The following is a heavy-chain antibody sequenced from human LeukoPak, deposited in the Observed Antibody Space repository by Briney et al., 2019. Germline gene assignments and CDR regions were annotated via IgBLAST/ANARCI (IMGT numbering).Heavy chain of an antibody. Sequence: SETLSLTCTVSADSISSYYWSWIRQPPGKGLEWIGYIHYSGSTNYNPSLKSRVTISVDMFKNQFSLKLSSVTAADTAVYYCAREAGDPDAFDIWGQGTMVTVSS. V-gene: IGHV4-59*12. CDR3: AREAGDPDAFDI. D-gene: IGHD3-16*01. CDR1: ADSISSYY. J-gene: IGHJ3*02. CDR2: IHYSGST.